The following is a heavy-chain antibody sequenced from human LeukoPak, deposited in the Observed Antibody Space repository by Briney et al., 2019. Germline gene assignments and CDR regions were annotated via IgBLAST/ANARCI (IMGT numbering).Heavy chain of an antibody. CDR3: ASSGSYRFDY. J-gene: IGHJ4*02. Sequence: GGSLRLSCAASGFTFSSYSMNWVRRAPGKGLEWVSHITASGTAMFYADSVKGRFTISRDNAKNSLYLQMNSLRDEDTAVYYCASSGSYRFDYWGQGTLVTVSS. CDR2: ITASGTAM. CDR1: GFTFSSYS. V-gene: IGHV3-48*02. D-gene: IGHD1-26*01.